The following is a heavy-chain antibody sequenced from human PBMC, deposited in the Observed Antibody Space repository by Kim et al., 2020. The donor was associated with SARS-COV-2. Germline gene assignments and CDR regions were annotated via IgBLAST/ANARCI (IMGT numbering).Heavy chain of an antibody. CDR1: GGSLISGSFY. D-gene: IGHD4-4*01. Sequence: SETLSLTCTVSGGSLISGSFYWSWIRQPPGKGLEWIGFISYSGSINYNFYLKSRVTMSIDTSKNQFFLKLTSVTAADTAVYYCARIYSTTEGSKTDYWGQGSLVTVSS. V-gene: IGHV4-61*01. J-gene: IGHJ4*02. CDR2: ISYSGSI. CDR3: ARIYSTTEGSKTDY.